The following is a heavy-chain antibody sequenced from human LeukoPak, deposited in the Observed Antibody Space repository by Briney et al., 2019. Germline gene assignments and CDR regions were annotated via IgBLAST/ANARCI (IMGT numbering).Heavy chain of an antibody. CDR1: GGSFSGYY. CDR2: INHSGST. CDR3: ARERPPLGLLLRSAFDI. J-gene: IGHJ3*02. D-gene: IGHD3-22*01. Sequence: SETLSLTCAVYGGSFSGYYWSWIRQPPGKGPEWIGEINHSGSTNYNPSLKSRVTISVDTSKNQFSLKLSSVTAADTAVYYCARERPPLGLLLRSAFDIWGQGTMVTVSS. V-gene: IGHV4-34*01.